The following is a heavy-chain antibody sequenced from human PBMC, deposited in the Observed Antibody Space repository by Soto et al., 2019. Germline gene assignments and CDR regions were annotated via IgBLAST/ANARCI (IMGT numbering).Heavy chain of an antibody. CDR3: ARDLTPQDSSGVDY. Sequence: QVQLVQSGAEVKKPGASVKVSCKASGYTFTSYGISWVRQAPGQGLEWMGWISAYNGNTNYAQKLQGRVTMTTDTSTSRAYMDLMSLISDDTPVYYCARDLTPQDSSGVDYWGQGTLGSFSS. D-gene: IGHD6-25*01. CDR1: GYTFTSYG. CDR2: ISAYNGNT. J-gene: IGHJ4*02. V-gene: IGHV1-18*04.